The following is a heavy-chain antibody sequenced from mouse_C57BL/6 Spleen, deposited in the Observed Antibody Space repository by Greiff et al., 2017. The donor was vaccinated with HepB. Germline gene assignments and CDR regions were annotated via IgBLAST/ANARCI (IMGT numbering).Heavy chain of an antibody. CDR2: IDPEDGET. J-gene: IGHJ4*01. CDR3: ARFPYDGYYVHYAMDY. CDR1: GFNIKDYY. D-gene: IGHD2-3*01. V-gene: IGHV14-2*01. Sequence: EVHLVESGAELVKPGASVKLSCTASGFNIKDYYMHWVKQRTEQGLEWIGRIDPEDGETKYAPKFQGKATITADTSSNTAFLQLSSLTSEDTAVYYCARFPYDGYYVHYAMDYWGQGTSVTVSS.